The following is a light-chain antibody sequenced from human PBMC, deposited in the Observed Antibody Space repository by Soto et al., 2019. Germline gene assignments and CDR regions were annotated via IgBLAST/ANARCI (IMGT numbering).Light chain of an antibody. CDR2: EVT. CDR1: SSDVGGYNY. CDR3: TSYTSSSTLDV. J-gene: IGLJ1*01. V-gene: IGLV2-14*01. Sequence: QSALTQPASVSGAPGQSITISCTGTSSDVGGYNYVSWYQHHPGKAPKLMIYEVTYRPSGVSNRFSGSKSGNTASLTISGLQAEDEADYYCTSYTSSSTLDVFGTGTKLTVL.